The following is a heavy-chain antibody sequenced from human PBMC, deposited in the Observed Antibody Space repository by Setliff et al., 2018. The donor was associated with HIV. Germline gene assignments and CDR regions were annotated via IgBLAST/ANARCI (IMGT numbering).Heavy chain of an antibody. CDR1: GYTFAGYF. J-gene: IGHJ3*02. V-gene: IGHV1-2*06. CDR2: INPNSGGT. CDR3: ATKLHCTNGVCLDAFDI. D-gene: IGHD2-8*01. Sequence: ASVKVSCKASGYTFAGYFLHWVRQAPGQGLEWMGRINPNSGGTNYAQKFQGRVTMTRDTSISTAYMELSRLRSDDTAVYYCATKLHCTNGVCLDAFDIWGQGTMVTVSS.